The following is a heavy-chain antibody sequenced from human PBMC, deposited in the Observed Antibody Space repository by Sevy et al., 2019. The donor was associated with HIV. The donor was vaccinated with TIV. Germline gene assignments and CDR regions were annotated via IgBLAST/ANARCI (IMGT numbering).Heavy chain of an antibody. CDR2: IIPIFGTA. V-gene: IGHV1-69*13. CDR1: GGTFSSYA. J-gene: IGHJ6*02. D-gene: IGHD5-18*01. CDR3: ARDLDTAVSYYYYGMHV. Sequence: ASVKVSCKASGGTFSSYAISWVRQAPGQGLEWMGGIIPIFGTANYAQKFQGRVTITADESTSTAYMELSSLRSEDTAVYYCARDLDTAVSYYYYGMHVWGQGTTVTVSS.